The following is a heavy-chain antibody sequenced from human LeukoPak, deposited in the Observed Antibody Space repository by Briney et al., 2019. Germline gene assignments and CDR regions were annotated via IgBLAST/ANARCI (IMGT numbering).Heavy chain of an antibody. CDR1: GDSISDHY. CDR2: IHYTGST. D-gene: IGHD1-7*01. V-gene: IGHV4-59*11. CDR3: AKFGNYPVHVSYSYYYLDV. J-gene: IGHJ6*03. Sequence: SETLSLTCTVSGDSISDHYWSWIRLPPGKGLEYIGFIHYTGSTDSSPSLESRVTISVDTTTNQFSLRLSSVTAADTAVYYCAKFGNYPVHVSYSYYYLDVWGKRTTVTVSS.